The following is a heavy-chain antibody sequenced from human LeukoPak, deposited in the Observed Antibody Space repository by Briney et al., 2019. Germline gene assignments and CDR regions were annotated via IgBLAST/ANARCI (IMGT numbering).Heavy chain of an antibody. CDR2: ITSSSSRI. CDR3: VRDNNWGFDY. Sequence: PGGSLRLSCAASGXAFSRFSMNWVRQAPGKGLEWVSHIYITSSSSRISYADSVKGRFTISRDNAKNSMYLQMNSLRDEDTAVYYCVRDNNWGFDYWGQGTLVTVSS. D-gene: IGHD7-27*01. CDR1: GXAFSRFS. J-gene: IGHJ4*02. V-gene: IGHV3-48*02.